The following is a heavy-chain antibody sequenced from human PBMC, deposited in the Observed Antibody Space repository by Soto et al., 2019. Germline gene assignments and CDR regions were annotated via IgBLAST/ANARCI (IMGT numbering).Heavy chain of an antibody. Sequence: SETLSLTCTVSGGSISSGDYYWSWIRQPPGKGLEWIGYIYYSGSTYYNPSLKSRVTISVDTSKNQFSLKLSPVTAADTAVYYCAREGYSRQFDYWGQGTLVTVSS. D-gene: IGHD6-13*01. J-gene: IGHJ4*02. CDR3: AREGYSRQFDY. V-gene: IGHV4-30-4*01. CDR1: GGSISSGDYY. CDR2: IYYSGST.